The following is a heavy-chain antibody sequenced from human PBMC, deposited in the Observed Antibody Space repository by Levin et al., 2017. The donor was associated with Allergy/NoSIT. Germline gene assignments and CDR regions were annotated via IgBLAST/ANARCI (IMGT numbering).Heavy chain of an antibody. CDR2: ISSNSNYI. CDR3: ARDSDFWSGFNWYFDL. J-gene: IGHJ2*01. V-gene: IGHV3-21*01. D-gene: IGHD3-3*01. CDR1: GFTFSSYS. Sequence: GGSLRLSCAASGFTFSSYSMNWVRQAPGKGLEWVSSISSNSNYIYYADSVKGRFTISRDNAKNSLYLQMNSLRAEDTAVYYCARDSDFWSGFNWYFDLWGRGTLVTVSS.